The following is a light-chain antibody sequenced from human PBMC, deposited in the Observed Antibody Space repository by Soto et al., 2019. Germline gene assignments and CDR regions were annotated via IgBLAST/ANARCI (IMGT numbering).Light chain of an antibody. J-gene: IGKJ4*01. CDR1: QYVGTR. CDR3: QQYGSSPST. V-gene: IGKV3-20*01. Sequence: DIVFTQSPATLSSSPGETATLSCRASQYVGTRLAWYQHKPGQAPRLLIYGASSRATGIPDRFSGSGSGTDFTLTISRLEPEDFAVYYCQQYGSSPSTFGGGTKVDIK. CDR2: GAS.